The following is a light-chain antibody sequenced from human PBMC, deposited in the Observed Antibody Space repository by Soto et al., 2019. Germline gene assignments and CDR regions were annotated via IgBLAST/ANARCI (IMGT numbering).Light chain of an antibody. J-gene: IGLJ1*01. CDR2: EVS. Sequence: QSVLTQPASVSGSPGQSITISCTGTSSDVGGYNYVAWYQQHPGKVHRLMIYEVSNRPSGVSNRFSGSKSGSTASLTISGLQAEDEADYYCISYTSSSTSYVFGTGTKVTV. CDR1: SSDVGGYNY. CDR3: ISYTSSSTSYV. V-gene: IGLV2-14*01.